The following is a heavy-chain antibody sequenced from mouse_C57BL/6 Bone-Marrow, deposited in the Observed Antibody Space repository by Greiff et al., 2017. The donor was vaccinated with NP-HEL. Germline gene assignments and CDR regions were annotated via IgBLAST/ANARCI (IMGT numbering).Heavy chain of an antibody. D-gene: IGHD2-1*01. CDR1: GYTFTSYG. Sequence: QVQLQQSGAELARPGASVKLSCKASGYTFTSYGISWVKQRTGQGLEWIGEIYPRSGNTYYNEKFKGKATLSADKSSSTAYMELRSLTSEDSAVYFCARFLYGNYQYFDYWGQGTTLTVSS. CDR3: ARFLYGNYQYFDY. V-gene: IGHV1-81*01. J-gene: IGHJ2*01. CDR2: IYPRSGNT.